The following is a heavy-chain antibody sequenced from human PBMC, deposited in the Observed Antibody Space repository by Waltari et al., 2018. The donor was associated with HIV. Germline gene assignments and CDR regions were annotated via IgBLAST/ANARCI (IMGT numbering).Heavy chain of an antibody. D-gene: IGHD6-19*01. CDR2: IYYRGSN. CDR3: ARSIAVAAIHVDY. CDR1: GGSISSYY. Sequence: QVQLQESGPGLVKPSETLSLTCTVSGGSISSYYWSWIRKPPGKGLEGSGYIYYRGSNNYNPSLKRRVTISVDTSKNPFSLTLSSVTAADTAVYYCARSIAVAAIHVDYWGQGTLVTVSS. V-gene: IGHV4-59*01. J-gene: IGHJ4*02.